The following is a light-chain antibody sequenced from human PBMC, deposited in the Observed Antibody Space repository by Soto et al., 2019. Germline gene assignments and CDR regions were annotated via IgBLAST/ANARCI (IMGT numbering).Light chain of an antibody. CDR3: KQYNTYSK. J-gene: IGKJ5*01. Sequence: DIQITLSPSTLSASVRESVTITCRPSENIRIWLDWHQQKPGKAPNPLIYDASSVKSGVPARFSGSGSGIEFTLTISSLQADDFATYYCKQYNTYSKFGQGTRLEIK. CDR1: ENIRIW. V-gene: IGKV1-5*01. CDR2: DAS.